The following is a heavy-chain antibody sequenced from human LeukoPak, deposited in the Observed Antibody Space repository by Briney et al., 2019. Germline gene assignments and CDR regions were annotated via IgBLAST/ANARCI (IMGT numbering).Heavy chain of an antibody. CDR3: ARDLMVYQRYYYYMDV. CDR2: INPNSGGT. V-gene: IGHV1-2*02. Sequence: ASVKVSCKASGYTFTGYYMHWVRHAPGQGREWMGWINPNSGGTNYAQKFQGRVTMTRDTSISTAYMELSRLRSDDTAVYYCARDLMVYQRYYYYMDVWGKGTTVTVSS. D-gene: IGHD2-8*01. J-gene: IGHJ6*03. CDR1: GYTFTGYY.